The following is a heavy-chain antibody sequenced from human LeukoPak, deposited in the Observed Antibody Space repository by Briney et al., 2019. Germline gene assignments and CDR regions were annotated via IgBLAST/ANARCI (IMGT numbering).Heavy chain of an antibody. J-gene: IGHJ3*01. CDR2: ISGDGANT. Sequence: PGGSLTLSCAASGFTFDDSAMHWVRQIPGKGLEWVSLISGDGANTYYVDSVKGRFTISRDNSKRSLYLQMNSLRTEDTAFYYCAKPIYGGNTGDAFHVWGQGAMVTVSS. CDR3: AKPIYGGNTGDAFHV. D-gene: IGHD4-23*01. CDR1: GFTFDDSA. V-gene: IGHV3-43*02.